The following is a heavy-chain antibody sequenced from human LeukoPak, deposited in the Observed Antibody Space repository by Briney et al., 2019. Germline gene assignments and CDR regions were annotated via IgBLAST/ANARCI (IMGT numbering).Heavy chain of an antibody. CDR1: GFTFSDYA. D-gene: IGHD3-16*01. Sequence: GGSLRLSCAASGFTFSDYAMSWVRQAPGKGLEWVSTIFKAGDTAHYADIVRGRFTISRDNSKNTLSLQMNSLRAEDTAIYYCAKLWGRHVWSFDYWGQGALVTVSS. CDR2: IFKAGDTA. CDR3: AKLWGRHVWSFDY. V-gene: IGHV3-23*01. J-gene: IGHJ4*02.